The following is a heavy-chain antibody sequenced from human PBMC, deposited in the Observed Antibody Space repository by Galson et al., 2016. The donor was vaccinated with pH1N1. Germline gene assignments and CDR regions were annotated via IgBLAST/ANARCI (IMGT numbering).Heavy chain of an antibody. J-gene: IGHJ4*02. CDR3: AKGFGLDYYDSSGYEYFFDK. CDR2: IWDDGSNT. Sequence: SLRLSCAASGFTFNTYWMNWVRQAPGKGLEWVAVIWDDGSNTYHADSVRGRFPISRDNSKNTLYLQMNSLRVEDTGIYYCAKGFGLDYYDSSGYEYFFDKWGQGTLVTVSS. CDR1: GFTFNTYW. V-gene: IGHV3-33*08. D-gene: IGHD3-22*01.